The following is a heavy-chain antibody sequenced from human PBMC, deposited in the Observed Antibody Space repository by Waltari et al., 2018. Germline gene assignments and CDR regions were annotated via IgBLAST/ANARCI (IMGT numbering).Heavy chain of an antibody. CDR2: ISGSGGST. D-gene: IGHD5-12*01. CDR1: GFTFSSYA. J-gene: IGHJ4*02. V-gene: IGHV3-23*01. Sequence: EVQLLESGGGLVQPGGPLRISCAASGFTFSSYAMSWVRQAPGKGLEWVSAISGSGGSTYYADSVKGLFTISRDNSKNTLYLQMNSLRAEDTAVYYCAKVRDGYNLGYFDYWGQGTLVTVSS. CDR3: AKVRDGYNLGYFDY.